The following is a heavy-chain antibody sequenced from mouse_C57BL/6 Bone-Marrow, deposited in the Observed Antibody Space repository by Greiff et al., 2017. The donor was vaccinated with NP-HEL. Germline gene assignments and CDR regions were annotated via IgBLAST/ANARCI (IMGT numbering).Heavy chain of an antibody. V-gene: IGHV1-18*01. CDR1: GYTFTDYN. Sequence: VQLKRSGPELVKPGASVKIPCKASGYTFTDYNMDWVKQSHGKSLEWIGDINPNNGGTIYNQKFKGKATLTVDKSSSTAYMELRSLTSEDTAVYYCARTYGSSYVKYYFDYWGQGTTLTVSS. CDR2: INPNNGGT. J-gene: IGHJ2*01. D-gene: IGHD1-1*01. CDR3: ARTYGSSYVKYYFDY.